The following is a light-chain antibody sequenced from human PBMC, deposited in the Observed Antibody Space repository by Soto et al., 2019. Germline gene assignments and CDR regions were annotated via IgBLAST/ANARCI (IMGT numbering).Light chain of an antibody. J-gene: IGLJ1*01. CDR1: SSDLGGYSY. V-gene: IGLV2-14*01. CDR3: SSYTSSFTLGV. Sequence: SVLTQPASVSGSPGQPITISCTGTSSDLGGYSYVSWYQHHPGKAPKLMIFEVSNRPSGVSNRFSASKSGNTASLTVSGLQAADEADYYCSSYTSSFTLGVFGTGTKVTVL. CDR2: EVS.